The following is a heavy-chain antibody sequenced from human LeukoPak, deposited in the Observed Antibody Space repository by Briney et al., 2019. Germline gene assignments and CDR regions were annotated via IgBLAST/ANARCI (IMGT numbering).Heavy chain of an antibody. CDR3: ARLYTIVVLPDAHEIFDF. J-gene: IGHJ4*02. CDR2: VNSKSGHT. V-gene: IGHV1-2*02. Sequence: ASVKVSCKTSGYTFNDHYIHWLRQAPGQGLEWMGWVNSKSGHTTYAEKFQGRVTLTRDTSSRTVFMELTSLTKDDTAVYYCARLYTIVVLPDAHEIFDFWGQGTLVTVSS. CDR1: GYTFNDHY. D-gene: IGHD2-21*01.